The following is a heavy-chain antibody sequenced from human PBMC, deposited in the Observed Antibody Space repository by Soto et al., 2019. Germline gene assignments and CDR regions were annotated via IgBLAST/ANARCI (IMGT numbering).Heavy chain of an antibody. V-gene: IGHV1-18*01. CDR3: ARDPPYDFWSGYYPFDYYYYGMDV. Sequence: ASVKVCCKSSGYTFTSYGISWVRQAPGQGLEWMGWISAYNGNTNYAQKLQGRVTMTTDTSTSTAYMELRSLRSDDTAVYYCARDPPYDFWSGYYPFDYYYYGMDVWGQGTTVTVSS. D-gene: IGHD3-3*01. CDR2: ISAYNGNT. J-gene: IGHJ6*02. CDR1: GYTFTSYG.